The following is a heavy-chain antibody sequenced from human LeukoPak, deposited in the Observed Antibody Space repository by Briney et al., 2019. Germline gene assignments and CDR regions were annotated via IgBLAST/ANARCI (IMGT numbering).Heavy chain of an antibody. CDR2: IYHTGTT. V-gene: IGHV4-38-2*02. CDR3: ARRLSIAARPGWFDP. D-gene: IGHD6-6*01. Sequence: SETLSLTCTVSGYSIISDYYWGWLRQPPGKELEWIGSIYHTGTTYYNPSLRSRITISVDTSKNQFSLKLSSVTAADTAVYYCARRLSIAARPGWFDPWGQGTLVTVSS. CDR1: GYSIISDYY. J-gene: IGHJ5*02.